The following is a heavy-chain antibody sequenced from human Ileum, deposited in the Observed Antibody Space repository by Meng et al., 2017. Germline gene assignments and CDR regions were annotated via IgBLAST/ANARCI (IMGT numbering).Heavy chain of an antibody. CDR2: IGGNGRDT. CDR1: GFTFNTFG. CDR3: AKRSTSGTFYFDS. D-gene: IGHD2/OR15-2a*01. Sequence: GESLKLPCAASGFTFNTFGMSWVRQASGKGLEWVSSIGGNGRDTYYADSVRGRFTISRDNSKNTVSLQMNSLSAEDTAVYYCAKRSTSGTFYFDSWGQGTLVTVSS. J-gene: IGHJ4*02. V-gene: IGHV3-23*01.